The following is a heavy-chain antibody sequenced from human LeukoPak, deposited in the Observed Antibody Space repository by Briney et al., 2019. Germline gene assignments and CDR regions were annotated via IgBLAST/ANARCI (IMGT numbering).Heavy chain of an antibody. V-gene: IGHV3-53*01. CDR2: IYSDGST. J-gene: IGHJ4*02. Sequence: GGSLRLSCAASGFIVNTYYMSWVRQAPGKGLEWVSIIYSDGSTYYADSVKGRFTISRDTSKNTLYLQMNSLRAEDTAVYYCARIYSGSHYSWGQGTLVTVSS. CDR3: ARIYSGSHYS. D-gene: IGHD1-26*01. CDR1: GFIVNTYY.